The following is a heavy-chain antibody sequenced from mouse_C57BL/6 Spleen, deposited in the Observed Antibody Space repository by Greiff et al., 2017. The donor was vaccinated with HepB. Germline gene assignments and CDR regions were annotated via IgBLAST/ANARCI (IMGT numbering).Heavy chain of an antibody. CDR3: ARWITNWDYFDY. J-gene: IGHJ2*01. CDR1: GYTFTDYN. V-gene: IGHV1-22*01. Sequence: EVQLQQSGPELVKPGASVKMSCKASGYTFTDYNMHWVKQSHGKSLEWIGYINPNNGGTSYNQKFKGKATLTVNKSSSTAYMELRSLTSEDSAVYYCARWITNWDYFDYWGQGTTLTVSS. CDR2: INPNNGGT. D-gene: IGHD4-1*01.